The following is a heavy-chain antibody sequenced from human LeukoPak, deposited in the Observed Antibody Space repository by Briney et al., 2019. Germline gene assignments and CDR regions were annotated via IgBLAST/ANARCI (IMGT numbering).Heavy chain of an antibody. Sequence: GASVKVSCKASGYTFTSYDINWVRQATGQGLEWMGWMNPNSGNTGYAQKFQGRVTMTRNTSISTAYMELSSLRSEDTAVYYCARDQGAAAGTLPFQHWGQGTLVTVSS. CDR3: ARDQGAAAGTLPFQH. CDR2: MNPNSGNT. D-gene: IGHD6-13*01. V-gene: IGHV1-8*01. J-gene: IGHJ1*01. CDR1: GYTFTSYD.